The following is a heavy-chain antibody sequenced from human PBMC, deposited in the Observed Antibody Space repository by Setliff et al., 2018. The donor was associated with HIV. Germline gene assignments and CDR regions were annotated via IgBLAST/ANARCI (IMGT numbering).Heavy chain of an antibody. Sequence: SETLSLTCTVSGGSISSGDYYWTWIRQPAGKGLQWIGRIHTSGNTNYNPSLKSRVTISADTSKNQFSLNLSSVTAADTAVYYCARGKQWLPHVYWGQGTLVTVSS. CDR2: IHTSGNT. CDR1: GGSISSGDYY. CDR3: ARGKQWLPHVY. J-gene: IGHJ4*02. D-gene: IGHD6-19*01. V-gene: IGHV4-61*02.